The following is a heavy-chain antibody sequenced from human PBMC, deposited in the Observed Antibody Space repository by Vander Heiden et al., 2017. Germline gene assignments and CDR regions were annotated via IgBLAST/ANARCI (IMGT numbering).Heavy chain of an antibody. Sequence: EVQLVESGGGLVQPGGSLRLSCAASGFTFSSYWMHWVRPAPGKGLVWVSRINSYGSSTSYADSVKGRFTISRDNAKNTLYLQMNSLRAEDTAVYYCARERYCSSTSCYLFDYWGQGTLVTVSS. D-gene: IGHD2-2*01. V-gene: IGHV3-74*01. J-gene: IGHJ4*02. CDR2: INSYGSST. CDR1: GFTFSSYW. CDR3: ARERYCSSTSCYLFDY.